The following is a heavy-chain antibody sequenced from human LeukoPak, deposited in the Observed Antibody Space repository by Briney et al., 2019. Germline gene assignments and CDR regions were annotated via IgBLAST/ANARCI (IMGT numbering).Heavy chain of an antibody. CDR3: ARDRYYDSSGYYYSDY. J-gene: IGHJ4*02. CDR2: MYSGGST. Sequence: GGSLRLSCAASGFTVSSNYMSWVRQAPGKVLEWVSVMYSGGSTYYADSVKGRFTISRDNSRNTLYLQMNSLRAEDTAMYYCARDRYYDSSGYYYSDYWGQGTLVTVSS. D-gene: IGHD3-22*01. V-gene: IGHV3-53*01. CDR1: GFTVSSNY.